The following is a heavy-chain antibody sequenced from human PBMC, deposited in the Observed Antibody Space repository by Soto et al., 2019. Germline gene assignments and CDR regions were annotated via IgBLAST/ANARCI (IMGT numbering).Heavy chain of an antibody. CDR3: ARDKGWAYGYYYYGMDV. Sequence: EVQLVESGGGLVQPGGSLRLSCAASGFTFSSYWMCWVRQAPGKGLEWVANIKQDGSEKYYVDSVKGRFTISRDNAKNSLYLQMNSLRAEDTAVYYCARDKGWAYGYYYYGMDVWGQGTTVTVSS. CDR1: GFTFSSYW. D-gene: IGHD3-10*01. J-gene: IGHJ6*02. CDR2: IKQDGSEK. V-gene: IGHV3-7*01.